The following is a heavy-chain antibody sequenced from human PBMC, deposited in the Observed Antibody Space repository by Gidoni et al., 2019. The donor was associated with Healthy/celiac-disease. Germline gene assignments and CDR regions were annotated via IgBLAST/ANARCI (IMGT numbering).Heavy chain of an antibody. Sequence: QVQLVESGGGVVQPGRSLRLSCAASGFTFSSYGMHWVRQAPGKGLEWVAVISYDGSNKYYADSVKGRFTISRDNSKNTLYLQMNSLRAEDTAVYYCAKAFGPGDYYGSGSYSPSSMDVWGKGTTVTVSS. J-gene: IGHJ6*03. V-gene: IGHV3-30*18. CDR1: GFTFSSYG. CDR2: ISYDGSNK. D-gene: IGHD3-10*01. CDR3: AKAFGPGDYYGSGSYSPSSMDV.